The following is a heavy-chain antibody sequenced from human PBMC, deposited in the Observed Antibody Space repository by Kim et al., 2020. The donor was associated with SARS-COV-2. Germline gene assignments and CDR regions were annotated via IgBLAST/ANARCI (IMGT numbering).Heavy chain of an antibody. V-gene: IGHV3-30*07. J-gene: IGHJ6*02. D-gene: IGHD5-12*01. CDR3: AREGGAGYASDYYYYYGMDV. Sequence: RFTISRDNSKNTLYLQMNSLRAEDTAVYYCAREGGAGYASDYYYYYGMDVWGQGTTVTVSS.